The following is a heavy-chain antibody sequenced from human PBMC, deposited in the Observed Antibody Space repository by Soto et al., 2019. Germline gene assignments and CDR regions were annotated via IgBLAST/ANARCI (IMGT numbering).Heavy chain of an antibody. CDR1: GGSISRSDLW. CDR2: IFYSGST. J-gene: IGHJ2*01. CDR3: ARQVWLGQWYFDL. Sequence: QLQLQESGPGLVKPSETLSLTCAVSGGSISRSDLWWVWIRQPPGKGLEWFGSIFYSGSTNDNPSIKNRLTISGDTSKNEFSLRLSSVTAADTAVYYCARQVWLGQWYFDLWGRGTLVTVSS. D-gene: IGHD3-10*01. V-gene: IGHV4-39*01.